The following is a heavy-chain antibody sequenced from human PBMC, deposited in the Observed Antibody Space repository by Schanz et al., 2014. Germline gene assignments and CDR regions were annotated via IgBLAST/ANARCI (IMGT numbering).Heavy chain of an antibody. Sequence: EVQLVESGGGLVQPGRSLRLSCAASGFTFDDHAMHWVRQVPGKGLEWVSGISWNSGNIAYADSVKGRFTIARDNAKNSLYLQMNSLRPEDTAVYDCAKVQTHTLYGGNSCFDYWGQGTLVTVSS. CDR1: GFTFDDHA. CDR2: ISWNSGNI. V-gene: IGHV3-9*01. D-gene: IGHD2-21*02. CDR3: AKVQTHTLYGGNSCFDY. J-gene: IGHJ4*02.